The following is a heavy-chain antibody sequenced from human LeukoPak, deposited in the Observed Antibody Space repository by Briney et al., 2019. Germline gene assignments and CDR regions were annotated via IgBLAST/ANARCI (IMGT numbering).Heavy chain of an antibody. V-gene: IGHV4-34*01. CDR2: INHSGST. CDR3: ARGDLKSGSN. J-gene: IGHJ4*02. Sequence: SEALSLTCAVYGGSFSGYYGSWIRQPPGKGLEWIGEINHSGSTNYNPSLKSRVTISVDTSKNQFSLELSSVTAADTAVYYCARGDLKSGSNWGQGTLVTVSS. D-gene: IGHD3-3*01. CDR1: GGSFSGYY.